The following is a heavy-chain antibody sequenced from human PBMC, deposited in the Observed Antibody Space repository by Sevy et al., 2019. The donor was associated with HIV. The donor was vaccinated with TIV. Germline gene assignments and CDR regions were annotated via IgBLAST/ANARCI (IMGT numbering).Heavy chain of an antibody. D-gene: IGHD2-15*01. CDR2: INSDGSST. CDR1: GFTFSSYW. V-gene: IGHV3-74*01. J-gene: IGHJ6*03. CDR3: ARAPNLGYCSGGSCYSPNYYYYMDV. Sequence: GGSLRLSCAASGFTFSSYWMHWVRQAPGKGLVWVSRINSDGSSTSYADSVKGRFTISRDNAKNTLYLQMNSLRAEDTAVYYCARAPNLGYCSGGSCYSPNYYYYMDVWGKGPRSPSP.